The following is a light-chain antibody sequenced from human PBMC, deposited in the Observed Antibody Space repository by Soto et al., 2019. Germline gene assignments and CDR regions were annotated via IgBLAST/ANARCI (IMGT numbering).Light chain of an antibody. CDR3: QQYSSSPGT. CDR1: QSVSSIY. Sequence: EIVLTQSPGTLSLSPGERATLSCRASQSVSSIYLAWYQQKPGQAPRLLIYGASSRATGIPDRVSGSGSGTDFTLTISRLEPEDFAVYYCQQYSSSPGTFGQGTKVEIK. CDR2: GAS. J-gene: IGKJ1*01. V-gene: IGKV3-20*01.